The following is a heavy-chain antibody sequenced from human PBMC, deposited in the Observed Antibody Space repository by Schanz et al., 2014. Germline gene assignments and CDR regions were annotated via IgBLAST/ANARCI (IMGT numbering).Heavy chain of an antibody. CDR2: ISGSSSTK. J-gene: IGHJ3*01. V-gene: IGHV3-48*01. Sequence: VQLVESGGGVVQPGRSLRLSCAASGFTFSDHFMDWVRQAPGKGLEWVSYISGSSSTKYYADSVKGRFTISRDNGKKSMYLQMNSLRAEDTGVYYCARGREVVAKIFDVWGQGTMVTVSS. CDR3: ARGREVVAKIFDV. D-gene: IGHD3-22*01. CDR1: GFTFSDHF.